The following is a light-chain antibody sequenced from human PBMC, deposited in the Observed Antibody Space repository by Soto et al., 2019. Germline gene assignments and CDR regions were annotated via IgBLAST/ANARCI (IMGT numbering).Light chain of an antibody. CDR2: WSS. J-gene: IGKJ1*01. V-gene: IGKV4-1*01. CDR3: QQYYDAPQN. CDR1: QSVLYSSNNKNY. Sequence: DIVMTQSPDSLAVSLGERATINCKSSQSVLYSSNNKNYLAWYQQKPGQPPKLLIYWSSTRESGVPDRISCSGSGTDFTLTISSLQAEDVAVYYCQQYYDAPQNFGQGTKVEIK.